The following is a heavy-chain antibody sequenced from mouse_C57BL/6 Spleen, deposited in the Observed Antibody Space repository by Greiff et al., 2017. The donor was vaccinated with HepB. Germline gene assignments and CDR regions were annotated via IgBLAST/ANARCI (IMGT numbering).Heavy chain of an antibody. D-gene: IGHD1-1*01. CDR3: ARVTTVVRYFDV. V-gene: IGHV1-50*01. Sequence: VQLKESGAELVKPGASVKLSCKASGYTFTSYWMQWVKQRPGQGLEWIGEIDPSDRYTNYNQKFKGKATLTVDTSSSTAYMQLSSLTSEDSAVYYCARVTTVVRYFDVWGTGTTVTVSS. J-gene: IGHJ1*03. CDR1: GYTFTSYW. CDR2: IDPSDRYT.